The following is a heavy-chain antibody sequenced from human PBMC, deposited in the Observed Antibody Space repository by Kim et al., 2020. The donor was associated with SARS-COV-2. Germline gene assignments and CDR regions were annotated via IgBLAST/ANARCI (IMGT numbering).Heavy chain of an antibody. D-gene: IGHD3-22*01. J-gene: IGHJ6*02. V-gene: IGHV3-33*01. CDR2: ICYDGSNK. CDR1: GFTFSSYG. Sequence: GGSLRLSCAASGFTFSSYGMHWVRQAPGKGLEWVAVICYDGSNKYYADSVKGRFTISRDNSKNTLYLQMNSLRAEDTAVYYCARVKQPGSMIVVVSDYYGMDVWGQGTTVTVSS. CDR3: ARVKQPGSMIVVVSDYYGMDV.